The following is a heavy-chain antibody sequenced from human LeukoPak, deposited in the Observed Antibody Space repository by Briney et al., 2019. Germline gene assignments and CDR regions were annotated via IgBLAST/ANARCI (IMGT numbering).Heavy chain of an antibody. D-gene: IGHD3-22*01. CDR1: RYTFTIYE. J-gene: IGHJ4*02. Sequence: ASVKVSSMASRYTFTIYEINWVREAAGQGLEWMEWMNHNTGSTGFAQKFQGRRTMTRGNSISTAYMDLSSVRSEDTAVYYCARLSQTPDYYSSGGYYYLGYWGQGTPVTVSS. CDR2: MNHNTGST. CDR3: ARLSQTPDYYSSGGYYYLGY. V-gene: IGHV1-8*01.